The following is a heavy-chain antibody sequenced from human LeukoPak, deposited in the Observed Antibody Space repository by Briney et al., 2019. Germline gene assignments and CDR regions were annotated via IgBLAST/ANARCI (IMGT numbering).Heavy chain of an antibody. V-gene: IGHV1-2*02. CDR1: GYTFTGYY. D-gene: IGHD3-3*01. Sequence: ASVKVSCKTSGYTFTGYYIQWMRQAPGQGLEWMGWINPNSGDTNYAQKFQGRVTMTRDTSISAAYMALSRLRFDDTAVYYCAREVWSGGWDYWGQGTLVTVSS. J-gene: IGHJ4*02. CDR2: INPNSGDT. CDR3: AREVWSGGWDY.